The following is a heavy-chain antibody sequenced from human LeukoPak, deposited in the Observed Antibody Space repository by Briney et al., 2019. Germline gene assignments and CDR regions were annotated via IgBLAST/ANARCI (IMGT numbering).Heavy chain of an antibody. V-gene: IGHV3-7*01. CDR3: ARRGGYGSGSYHVFYYYYYMDV. J-gene: IGHJ6*03. CDR1: GFTFSSYW. Sequence: GGSLGLSCAASGFTFSSYWMSWVRQAPGKGREWVANIKQDGSEKYYVDSVKGRFTISRDNAKNSLYLQMNSLRAEDTAVYYCARRGGYGSGSYHVFYYYYYMDVWGKGTTVTVSS. D-gene: IGHD3-10*01. CDR2: IKQDGSEK.